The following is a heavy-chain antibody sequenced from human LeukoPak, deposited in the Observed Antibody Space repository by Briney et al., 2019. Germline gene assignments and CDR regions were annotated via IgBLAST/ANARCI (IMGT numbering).Heavy chain of an antibody. CDR1: GFTFSGSE. V-gene: IGHV3-48*03. Sequence: GGSLRLSSAASGFTFSGSEMNWVRQAPGKGLEWVSYISTNGRTIYYADSVKGRFTMSRDNAKNSLYLQMNTLRVEDTAVYYCARDYRGYSMDVWGKGTTVTISS. CDR2: ISTNGRTI. CDR3: ARDYRGYSMDV. J-gene: IGHJ6*03. D-gene: IGHD3-10*01.